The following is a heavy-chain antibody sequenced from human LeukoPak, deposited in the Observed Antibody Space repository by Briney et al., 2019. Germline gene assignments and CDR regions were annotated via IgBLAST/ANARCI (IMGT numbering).Heavy chain of an antibody. CDR2: INPNSGGT. CDR3: AREHYGDYAHQY. V-gene: IGHV1-2*06. Sequence: GASVKVSCKASGYTFTGYYMHWVRQAPGQGLEWMGRINPNSGGTNYAQKFQGRVTMTRDTSISTAYMELSRLRSDDTAVYYCAREHYGDYAHQYWGQGTLVTVSS. D-gene: IGHD4-17*01. CDR1: GYTFTGYY. J-gene: IGHJ4*02.